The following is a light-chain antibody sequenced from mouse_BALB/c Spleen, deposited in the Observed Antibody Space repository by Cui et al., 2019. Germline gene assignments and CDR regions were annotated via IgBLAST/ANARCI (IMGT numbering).Light chain of an antibody. CDR1: QSLLNSGNQKNY. CDR2: GAC. Sequence: DIVMTQSPFSLSVSAGEKVTMSCKSSQSLLNSGNQKNYLAWYQQKPGQRPKLLIYGACTRESWVADRFTGSGSGTDFTLTISSVQAEDMAVYYCQNDHSYPWTFGGGTKLEIK. CDR3: QNDHSYPWT. V-gene: IGKV8-28*01. J-gene: IGKJ1*01.